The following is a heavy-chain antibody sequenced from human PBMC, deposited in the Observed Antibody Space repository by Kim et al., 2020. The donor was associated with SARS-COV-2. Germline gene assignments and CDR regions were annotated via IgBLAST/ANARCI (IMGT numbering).Heavy chain of an antibody. D-gene: IGHD2-8*01. J-gene: IGHJ3*02. CDR1: GGSISSYY. CDR2: IYYSGST. Sequence: SETLSLTYTVSGGSISSYYWSWIRQPPGKGLEWIGYIYYSGSTNYNPSLKSRVTISVDTPKNQFSLKLSSVTAADTAVYYCARLPDCVYCTISGAFDIWGQGTIVTVYS. CDR3: ARLPDCVYCTISGAFDI. V-gene: IGHV4-59*01.